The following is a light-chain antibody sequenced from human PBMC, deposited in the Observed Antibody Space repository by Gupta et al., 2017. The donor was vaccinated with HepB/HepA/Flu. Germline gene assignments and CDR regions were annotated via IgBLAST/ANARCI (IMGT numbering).Light chain of an antibody. V-gene: IGKV1-39*01. J-gene: IGKJ1*01. CDR3: QQSDASPPT. Sequence: DFQMTQSPPSRSPSVGDRVTITCRASQSIANYLNWYQQKPGKAPSLLSYTTSILQSGVPSRFSGSGSGTDFTLTISSLQPEDFATYYCQQSDASPPTCGQGTKVEIK. CDR2: TTS. CDR1: QSIANY.